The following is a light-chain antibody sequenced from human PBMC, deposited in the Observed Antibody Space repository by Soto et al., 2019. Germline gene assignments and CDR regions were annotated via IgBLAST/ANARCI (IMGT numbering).Light chain of an antibody. Sequence: DIQMTQSPSTLSASVGDRVTITCRASQTISSWLAWYQQKPGKAPNILIYDASSLKSGVPSRFSGSGSGTEFTLTISSLQPDDFATYYCQQYNTYSTFGQGTKVEIK. CDR1: QTISSW. J-gene: IGKJ1*01. CDR2: DAS. V-gene: IGKV1-5*01. CDR3: QQYNTYST.